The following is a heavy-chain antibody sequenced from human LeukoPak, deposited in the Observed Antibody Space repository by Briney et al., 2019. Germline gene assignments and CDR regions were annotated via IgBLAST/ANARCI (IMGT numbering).Heavy chain of an antibody. CDR2: ISYDGSNK. D-gene: IGHD3-22*01. CDR3: ARETSSGYYRFFDY. CDR1: GFTFSSYA. J-gene: IGHJ4*02. V-gene: IGHV3-30-3*01. Sequence: PGGSLRLSCAASGFTFSSYAMHWVRQAPGKGLEWVAVISYDGSNKYYADSVKGRFTISRDNSKNTLYLQMNSLRAEDTAVYYCARETSSGYYRFFDYWGQGTLVTVSS.